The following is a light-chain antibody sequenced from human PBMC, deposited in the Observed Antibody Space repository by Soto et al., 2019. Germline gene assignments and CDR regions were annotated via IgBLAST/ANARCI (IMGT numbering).Light chain of an antibody. CDR2: RAS. V-gene: IGKV3-20*01. CDR3: QQHTVSMYT. Sequence: EIVLTQSPGTLSLSPGETATLSCRASQSVARDLTWYQHKPGQAPRLLISRASTGATGIPDRFSGSGSGPDCPLTMNRLEPEDAAMYSFQQHTVSMYTFGQVNKLEIK. CDR1: QSVARD. J-gene: IGKJ2*01.